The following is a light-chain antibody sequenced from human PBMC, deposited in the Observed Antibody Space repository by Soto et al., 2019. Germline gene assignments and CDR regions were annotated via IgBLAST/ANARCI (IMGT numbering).Light chain of an antibody. CDR3: QQYDSSPWT. Sequence: EIVLTQSPGTLSLSPGERATLSCRAGQSVSSSFLAWYQQKPGQAPRLLIYGASTRATGIPDRFSGSGSGTDFTLTISRLEPEDFAVYYCQQYDSSPWTFGQGPKVEIK. CDR1: QSVSSSF. CDR2: GAS. V-gene: IGKV3-20*01. J-gene: IGKJ1*01.